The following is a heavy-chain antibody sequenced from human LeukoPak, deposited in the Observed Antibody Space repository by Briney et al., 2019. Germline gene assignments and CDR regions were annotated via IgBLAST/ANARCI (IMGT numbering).Heavy chain of an antibody. J-gene: IGHJ4*02. CDR2: IKQDGSEK. Sequence: GGSLRLSCEASGFTFSTYWMSWVRQAPGKGLEWVANIKQDGSEKYYVDSVKGRFTISRDNAKNSLYLQMNSLRAEDTAMYYWARDSAGNDYWGQGTLVPVSS. CDR3: ARDSAGNDY. D-gene: IGHD6-13*01. V-gene: IGHV3-7*01. CDR1: GFTFSTYW.